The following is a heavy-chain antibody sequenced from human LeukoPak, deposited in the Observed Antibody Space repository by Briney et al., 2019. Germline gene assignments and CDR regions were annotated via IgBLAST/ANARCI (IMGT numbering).Heavy chain of an antibody. D-gene: IGHD1-26*01. J-gene: IGHJ4*02. Sequence: PGGSLRLSCAASGFTFSTYAMSWVRQAPGKGLEWVSAISGAGDRTYHADSVKGRFTTSRDNSKNTLYLQMNSLRAEDTAVYYCAREQWELYYWGQGTLVTVSS. CDR1: GFTFSTYA. CDR2: ISGAGDRT. CDR3: AREQWELYY. V-gene: IGHV3-23*01.